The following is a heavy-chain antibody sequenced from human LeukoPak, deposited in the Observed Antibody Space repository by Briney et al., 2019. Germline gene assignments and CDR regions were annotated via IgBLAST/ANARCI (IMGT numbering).Heavy chain of an antibody. CDR2: IYPGDSSP. CDR1: GYSFTTYW. D-gene: IGHD1-1*01. Sequence: GESLKISCKGSGYSFTTYWISWVRQMPGKGLEWIGIIYPGDSSPRYSPSFRGQVTISVDKSTNTAYLQWSSLKASDTAMYYCARHRTQKFGCDYWGQGSLVTVSS. V-gene: IGHV5-51*01. CDR3: ARHRTQKFGCDY. J-gene: IGHJ4*02.